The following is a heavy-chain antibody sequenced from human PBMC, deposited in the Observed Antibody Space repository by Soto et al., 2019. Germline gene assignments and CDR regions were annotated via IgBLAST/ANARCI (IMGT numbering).Heavy chain of an antibody. Sequence: PSETLSLTCTVSGGSISSGGYYWSWIRQHPGKGLEWIGYIYYSGSTYYNPSLKSRVTISVDTSKNQFSLKLSSVTAADTAVYYCARGKVVHYDFWSGFPPGYYGMDVWGQGTTVTVS. CDR3: ARGKVVHYDFWSGFPPGYYGMDV. CDR1: GGSISSGGYY. J-gene: IGHJ6*02. V-gene: IGHV4-31*03. D-gene: IGHD3-3*01. CDR2: IYYSGST.